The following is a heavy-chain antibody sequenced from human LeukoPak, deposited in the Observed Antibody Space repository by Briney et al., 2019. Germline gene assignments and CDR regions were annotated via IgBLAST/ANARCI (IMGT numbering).Heavy chain of an antibody. D-gene: IGHD3-16*02. CDR3: ARGRITFGGVIVEFDP. CDR2: IYHSGST. V-gene: IGHV4-59*12. CDR1: GGSISSYY. Sequence: SETLSLTCTVSGGSISSYYWSWIRQPPGKGLEWIGYIYHSGSTYYNPSFKSRVTISVDRSKDQFSLKLSSVTAADTAVYYCARGRITFGGVIVEFDPWGQGTLVTVSS. J-gene: IGHJ5*02.